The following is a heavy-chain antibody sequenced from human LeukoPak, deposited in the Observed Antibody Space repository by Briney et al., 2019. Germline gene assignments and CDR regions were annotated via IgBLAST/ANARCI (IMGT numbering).Heavy chain of an antibody. J-gene: IGHJ6*02. V-gene: IGHV3-23*01. CDR3: AAQLGTGNSWHYYGMDV. Sequence: GGSLRLSCAASGFTFSSYARSWVRQAPGKGLEWVSAISGSGGSTYYADSVKGRFTISRDNSKNTLYLQMNSLRAEDTAVYYCAAQLGTGNSWHYYGMDVWGQGTTVTVSS. CDR2: ISGSGGST. CDR1: GFTFSSYA. D-gene: IGHD3/OR15-3a*01.